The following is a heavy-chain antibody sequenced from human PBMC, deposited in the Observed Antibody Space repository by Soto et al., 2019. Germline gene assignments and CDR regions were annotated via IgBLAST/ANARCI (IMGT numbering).Heavy chain of an antibody. D-gene: IGHD3-16*01. CDR2: ISGSGGRS. J-gene: IGHJ4*02. Sequence: EVQLLDSGGGLVQPGGSLRLSCAASGFTFSNYAMTWVRQGPGKGLEWVSGISGSGGRSYYADSVKGRFTISRDNAKSTLYLQMNSRRAEDTAVYYCAKAYFVWSSEQTYYFDYWGQGTLVTVSS. CDR3: AKAYFVWSSEQTYYFDY. V-gene: IGHV3-23*01. CDR1: GFTFSNYA.